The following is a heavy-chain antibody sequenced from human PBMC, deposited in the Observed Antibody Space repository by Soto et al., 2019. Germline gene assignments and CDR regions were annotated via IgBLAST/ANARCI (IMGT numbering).Heavy chain of an antibody. CDR2: ISYDGSNK. D-gene: IGHD6-13*01. Sequence: GGSLRLSCAASGFTFSSYAMHWVRQAPGKGLEWVAVISYDGSNKYYADSVKGRFTISRDNSKNTLYLQMNSLRAEDTAVYYCAREEIADNWFDPWGQGTLVTVSS. V-gene: IGHV3-30*04. CDR1: GFTFSSYA. CDR3: AREEIADNWFDP. J-gene: IGHJ5*02.